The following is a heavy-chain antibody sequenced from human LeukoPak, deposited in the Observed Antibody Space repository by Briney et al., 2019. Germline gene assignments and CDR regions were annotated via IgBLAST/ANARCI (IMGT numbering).Heavy chain of an antibody. D-gene: IGHD5-12*01. V-gene: IGHV4-39*01. CDR1: GGSISSSSYY. CDR2: IYYSGST. J-gene: IGHJ4*02. Sequence: KPSETLSLTCTVSGGSISSSSYYWGWIRQPPGKGLEWIGSIYYSGSTYYNPSLKSRVTISVDTSKNQFPLKLSSVTAADTAVYYCVSLSGPSRVWGQGTLVTVSS. CDR3: VSLSGPSRV.